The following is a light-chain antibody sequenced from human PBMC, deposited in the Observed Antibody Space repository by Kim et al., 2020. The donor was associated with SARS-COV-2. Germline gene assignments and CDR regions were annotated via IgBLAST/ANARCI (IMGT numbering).Light chain of an antibody. J-gene: IGKJ1*01. Sequence: PSATGGDRVTSPCRASQSISSWLAWYQQKPGKAPKLLIYKASSLESGVPSRFSGSGSGTEFTLTISSLQPDDFATYYCQQYNSWTFGQGTKVDIK. V-gene: IGKV1-5*03. CDR2: KAS. CDR3: QQYNSWT. CDR1: QSISSW.